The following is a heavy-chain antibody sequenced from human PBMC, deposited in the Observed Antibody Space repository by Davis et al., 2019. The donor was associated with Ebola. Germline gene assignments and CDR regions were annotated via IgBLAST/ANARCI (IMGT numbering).Heavy chain of an antibody. V-gene: IGHV3-23*01. J-gene: IGHJ6*02. CDR2: ISGSSDIT. CDR1: GFTFSSYA. Sequence: GGSLRLSCAASGFTFSSYAMSWVRQAPGKGLEWVSAISGSSDITHYADSVKGRFSISRDNSKNTLYLQMKCLSAEDTTLYYCPSPVDYYAYYGLGVWGQGTTVTVSS. CDR3: PSPVDYYAYYGLGV.